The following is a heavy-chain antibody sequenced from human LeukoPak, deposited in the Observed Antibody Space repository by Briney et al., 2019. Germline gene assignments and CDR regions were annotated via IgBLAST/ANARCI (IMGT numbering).Heavy chain of an antibody. V-gene: IGHV1-2*06. J-gene: IGHJ6*03. Sequence: EASVTVSCKPSGYTFTGYYMHWVRQAPGQGREWMGRINNNSGGTNYPQKCPGTVTMTNHTSISTAYMELSRLRSDDTAVYYCARGWAQIGSHYYYFIDVGGKGTRVSVFS. D-gene: IGHD3-16*01. CDR1: GYTFTGYY. CDR2: INNNSGGT. CDR3: ARGWAQIGSHYYYFIDV.